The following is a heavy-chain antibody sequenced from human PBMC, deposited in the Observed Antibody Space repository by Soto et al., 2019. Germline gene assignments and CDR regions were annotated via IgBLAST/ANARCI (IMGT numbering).Heavy chain of an antibody. J-gene: IGHJ4*02. Sequence: ASVKVSCKASGYTFTGYYMHWVRQAPGQGLEWMGWINPNSGGTKYAQRFQGRVTMTRDTSISTAYMELSSLRSDDTAVYYCARGSGYSYGYGDFWGQGTLVTVSS. CDR2: INPNSGGT. CDR3: ARGSGYSYGYGDF. D-gene: IGHD5-18*01. CDR1: GYTFTGYY. V-gene: IGHV1-2*02.